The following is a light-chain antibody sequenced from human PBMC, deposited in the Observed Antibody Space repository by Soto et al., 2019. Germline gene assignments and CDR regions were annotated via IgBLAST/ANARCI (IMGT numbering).Light chain of an antibody. J-gene: IGKJ1*01. CDR2: GAS. V-gene: IGKV3D-15*01. CDR3: QQRSNWLTWT. Sequence: EIVMTQSPATLSVSPGERATLSCRASQNVVTNLAWYQQIPGQAPRLLIYGASTRATGIPDRFSGRGSGTDFTLTISRLEPEDFAVYYCQQRSNWLTWTFGQGTKVDNK. CDR1: QNVVTN.